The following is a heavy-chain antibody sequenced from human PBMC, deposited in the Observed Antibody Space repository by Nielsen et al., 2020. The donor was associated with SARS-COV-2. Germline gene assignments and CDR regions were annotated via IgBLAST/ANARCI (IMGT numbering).Heavy chain of an antibody. CDR3: ARGLYSYGSRSYDAFHI. J-gene: IGHJ3*02. D-gene: IGHD5-18*01. CDR2: VSHSGST. CDR1: GGSVSSNDW. Sequence: SETLSLTCAVSGGSVSSNDWWTWVRQSPGKGLEWIGEVSHSGSTNYSPSLKSRVTLSMDKSRRQFSLRLASVSAADTAVYYCARGLYSYGSRSYDAFHIWGQGTMVTVSS. V-gene: IGHV4-4*02.